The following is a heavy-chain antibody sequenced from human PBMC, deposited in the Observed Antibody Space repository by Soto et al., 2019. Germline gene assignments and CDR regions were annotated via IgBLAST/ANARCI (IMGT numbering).Heavy chain of an antibody. J-gene: IGHJ4*02. CDR3: ARHGKVCGSWFSGYFDY. V-gene: IGHV4-39*01. Sequence: SETLSLTCSVSGDSNIIGRFYWGWLRQPPGKGLEWIASMYTSGNTYYTPSLKSRLTISVDTSKNQVSLKLSSVTAADTAVYYCARHGKVCGSWFSGYFDYFGLGTVVTVSS. D-gene: IGHD6-13*01. CDR2: MYTSGNT. CDR1: GDSNIIGRFY.